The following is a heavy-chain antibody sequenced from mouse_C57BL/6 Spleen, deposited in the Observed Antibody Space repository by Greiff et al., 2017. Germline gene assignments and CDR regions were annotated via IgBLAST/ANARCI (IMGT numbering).Heavy chain of an antibody. D-gene: IGHD2-1*01. CDR2: ISSGGDYI. CDR3: TRDSHYGNYVLLDYARDY. Sequence: EVKLVESGEGLVKPGGSLKLSCAASGFTFSSYAMSWVRQTPEKRLEWVAYISSGGDYIYYADTVKGRFTISRDNARNTLYLQMSSLKSEDTAMYYCTRDSHYGNYVLLDYARDYWGQGTSVTVSS. CDR1: GFTFSSYA. V-gene: IGHV5-9-1*02. J-gene: IGHJ4*01.